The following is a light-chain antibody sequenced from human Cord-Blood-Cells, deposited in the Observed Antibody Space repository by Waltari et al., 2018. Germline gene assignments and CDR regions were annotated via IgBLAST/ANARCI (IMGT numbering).Light chain of an antibody. J-gene: IGLJ3*02. Sequence: QSALTQPASVSGSPGQSITISCTGTSSDVGGYNYVSWSQQHPGKAPKPMIYDVSNRPSGVSNRFSGSKSGNTASLTISGLQAEDEADYYCSSYTSSSTWVFGGGTKLTVL. CDR1: SSDVGGYNY. CDR3: SSYTSSSTWV. CDR2: DVS. V-gene: IGLV2-14*03.